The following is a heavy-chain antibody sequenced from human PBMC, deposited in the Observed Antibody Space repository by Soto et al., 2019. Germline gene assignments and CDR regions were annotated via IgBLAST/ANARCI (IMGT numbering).Heavy chain of an antibody. CDR1: GGAFNNYA. CDR3: AREMPSTAAAYFYYGLNV. Sequence: QVQLVQSGAEVKRPGSSVKVSSKASGGAFNNYAIYWVLQSPGQGLEWLGTIVPVFPSVYYAPRFQGRLTITADGSTDTVYMMLTSLKSEDTAVYYCAREMPSTAAAYFYYGLNVWGQGTSVTVSS. J-gene: IGHJ6*02. CDR2: IVPVFPSV. D-gene: IGHD6-13*01. V-gene: IGHV1-69*18.